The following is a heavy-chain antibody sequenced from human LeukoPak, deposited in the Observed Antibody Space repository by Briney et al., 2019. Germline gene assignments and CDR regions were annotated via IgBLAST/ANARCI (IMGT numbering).Heavy chain of an antibody. V-gene: IGHV4-34*01. CDR3: ARTSRWNWFDP. J-gene: IGHJ5*02. Sequence: SETLSLTCAVYGGSFSGYYWSWIRQPPGKGLEWIGEINHSGSTNYNPSLKSRVTISVDRSKNQSSLKLSSVTAADTAVYYCARTSRWNWFDPWGQGTLVTVSS. CDR2: INHSGST. CDR1: GGSFSGYY. D-gene: IGHD2-15*01.